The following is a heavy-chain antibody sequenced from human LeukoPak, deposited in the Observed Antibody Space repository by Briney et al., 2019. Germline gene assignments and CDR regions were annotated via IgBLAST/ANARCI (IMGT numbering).Heavy chain of an antibody. J-gene: IGHJ3*02. CDR1: GGTFSSYG. CDR3: ARQGGITIFGVAQPGGAFDI. CDR2: IIPIFGTR. Sequence: ASVKVSCKASGGTFSSYGISWVRQAPGQGLEWMGTIIPIFGTRNYAQKFQGRVTITTDESTSTAYMELSNLRSEDTAVYYCARQGGITIFGVAQPGGAFDIWGQGTMVTVSS. D-gene: IGHD3-3*01. V-gene: IGHV1-69*05.